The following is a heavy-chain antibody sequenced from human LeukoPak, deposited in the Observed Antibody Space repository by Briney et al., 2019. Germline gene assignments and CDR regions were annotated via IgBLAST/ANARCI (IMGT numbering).Heavy chain of an antibody. Sequence: SETLSLTCTVSGNSISSGDYYWSWIRQPPGKGLEWIGYIYYSGSTNYNPSLKSRVTISVDTSKNQFSLKLSSVTAADTAVYYCARVGKNYYDSSGYSEWFDPWGQGTLVTVSS. J-gene: IGHJ5*02. CDR1: GNSISSGDYY. CDR3: ARVGKNYYDSSGYSEWFDP. D-gene: IGHD3-22*01. V-gene: IGHV4-61*08. CDR2: IYYSGST.